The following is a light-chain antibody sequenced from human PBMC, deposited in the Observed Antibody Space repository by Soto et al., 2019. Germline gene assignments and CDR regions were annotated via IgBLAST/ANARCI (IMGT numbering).Light chain of an antibody. CDR2: KVS. CDR3: MQGTHSPIT. CDR1: QTLAHSDGTAY. V-gene: IGKV2-30*02. J-gene: IGKJ5*01. Sequence: DVVMTQSPLSLSVTLRQRASISFRSDQTLAHSDGTAYFSWFLQRXGRSPRXXIYKVSNRESGVRARFICSGAGADCARKISRVEAEDVGVDYCMQGTHSPITFGQGTRLEI.